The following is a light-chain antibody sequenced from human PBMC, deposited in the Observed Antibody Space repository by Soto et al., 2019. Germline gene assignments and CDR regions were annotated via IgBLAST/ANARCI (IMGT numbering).Light chain of an antibody. V-gene: IGKV3-15*01. CDR3: QQYNDWPRT. CDR2: GTS. Sequence: IVMTHSPATLSLSPGERATLSFRASQSVNINLAWYQQKACQAPRLLIYGTSTRATGIPARFSGSGSGTDFTLTISSLQFEDFAVYYCQQYNDWPRTFGQGTKVDIK. J-gene: IGKJ1*01. CDR1: QSVNIN.